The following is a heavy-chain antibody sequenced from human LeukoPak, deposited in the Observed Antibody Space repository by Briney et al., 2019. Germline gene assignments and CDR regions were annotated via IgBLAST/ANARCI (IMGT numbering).Heavy chain of an antibody. V-gene: IGHV5-51*01. CDR3: ARSPCGGDCYSGHFQH. J-gene: IGHJ1*01. CDR1: GYTFTTYW. CDR2: IYPGDSDT. Sequence: GESLKISCQGSGYTFTTYWIGWVRQMPGRGLEWMGIIYPGDSDTRYSPSFQGQVTISADKSINTAYLRWSSLKASDTAMYYCARSPCGGDCYSGHFQHWGQGTLATVSS. D-gene: IGHD2-21*02.